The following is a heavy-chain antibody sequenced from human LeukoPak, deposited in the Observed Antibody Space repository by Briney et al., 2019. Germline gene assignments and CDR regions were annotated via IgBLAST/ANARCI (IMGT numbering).Heavy chain of an antibody. CDR2: INSDGSST. CDR1: GFTFSSYW. Sequence: PGGSLRLSCAASGFTFSSYWMHWVRQAPGKGLVWVSRINSDGSSTSYADSVKGRFTLSRDNAKNTLYLQMNSLRAEDTAVYYCARDRASITIFGVVISNDAFDIWGQGTMVTVSS. CDR3: ARDRASITIFGVVISNDAFDI. J-gene: IGHJ3*02. V-gene: IGHV3-74*01. D-gene: IGHD3-3*01.